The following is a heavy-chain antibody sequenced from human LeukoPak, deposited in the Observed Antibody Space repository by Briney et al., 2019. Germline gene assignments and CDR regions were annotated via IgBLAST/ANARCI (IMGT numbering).Heavy chain of an antibody. CDR2: IQYDGSNK. D-gene: IGHD2-21*02. CDR1: GFTFSSYG. V-gene: IGHV3-30*02. J-gene: IGHJ4*02. CDR3: AREVTD. Sequence: GGSLRLSCAASGFTFSSYGMHWVRQAPGKGLEWVAFIQYDGSNKYYADSVKGRFTISRDNSKSTLYLQMNSLRVEDTAVYYCAREVTDWGQGTLVSVSS.